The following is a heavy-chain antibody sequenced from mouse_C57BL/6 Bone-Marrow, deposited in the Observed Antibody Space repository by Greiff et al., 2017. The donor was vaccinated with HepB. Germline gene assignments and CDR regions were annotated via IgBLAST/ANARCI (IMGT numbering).Heavy chain of an antibody. J-gene: IGHJ2*01. Sequence: QVQLQQSGPELVKPGASVKISCKASGYAFSSSWMNWVKQRPGKGLEWIGRIYPGDGDTNYNGKFKGKATLTADKSSSTAYMQLSSLTSEDSAVYFCARFRYYYGSSLGYFDYWGQGTTLTVSS. D-gene: IGHD1-1*01. CDR3: ARFRYYYGSSLGYFDY. CDR1: GYAFSSSW. CDR2: IYPGDGDT. V-gene: IGHV1-82*01.